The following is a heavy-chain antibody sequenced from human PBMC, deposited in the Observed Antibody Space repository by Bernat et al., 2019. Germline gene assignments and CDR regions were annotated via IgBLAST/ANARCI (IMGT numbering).Heavy chain of an antibody. CDR1: GGSFRGYY. CDR2: INHSGST. Sequence: QVQLQQWGAGLLKPSETLSLTCAVYGGSFRGYYWSWIRQPPGKGLEWIGEINHSGSTNYNPSLKSRVTISVDTSKNQFSLKLSSVTAADTAVYYCARGRGRWIQLWVTYGMDVWGQGTTVTVSS. V-gene: IGHV4-34*01. CDR3: ARGRGRWIQLWVTYGMDV. J-gene: IGHJ6*02. D-gene: IGHD5-18*01.